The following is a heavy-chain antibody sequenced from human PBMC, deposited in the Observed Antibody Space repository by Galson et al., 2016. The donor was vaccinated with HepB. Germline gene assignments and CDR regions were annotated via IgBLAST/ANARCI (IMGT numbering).Heavy chain of an antibody. D-gene: IGHD2-21*01. CDR3: AEDRASRSYFDS. V-gene: IGHV3-43*01. CDR1: GFTFDDYT. CDR2: ITWDGANT. J-gene: IGHJ4*02. Sequence: SLRLSCAASGFTFDDYTMHWVRQAPGRGLEWVSLITWDGANTYYADSVRGRFTISRDNSKNSLYLQMNSLRTDDTAFYFCAEDRASRSYFDSWGQGTLVTVSS.